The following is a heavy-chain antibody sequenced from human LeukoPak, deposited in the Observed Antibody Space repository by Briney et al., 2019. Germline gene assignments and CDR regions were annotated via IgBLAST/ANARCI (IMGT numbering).Heavy chain of an antibody. Sequence: SEALSLTCSVSGGSIRSLGYSWGWIRQPPGKGLEWIASMYYTGTTYYNPSLKSRVTMSVDTSKNQFSLNLTSVTAADTAVFYCARSVSAYAGRGWFDPWGQGTLVTVSS. CDR3: ARSVSAYAGRGWFDP. J-gene: IGHJ5*02. CDR1: GGSIRSLGYS. D-gene: IGHD5-12*01. V-gene: IGHV4-39*07. CDR2: MYYTGTT.